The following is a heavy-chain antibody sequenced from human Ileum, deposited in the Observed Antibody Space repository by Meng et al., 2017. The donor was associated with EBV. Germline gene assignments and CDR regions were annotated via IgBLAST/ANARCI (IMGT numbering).Heavy chain of an antibody. CDR3: ARGRGYGDYGSLY. CDR1: GGSFSGYY. J-gene: IGHJ4*02. D-gene: IGHD4-17*01. V-gene: IGHV4-34*01. CDR2: INHSGST. Sequence: QVQLQQWGAGLLKPSATRTLTCAVYGGSFSGYYWSWIRQPPGKGLEWIGEINHSGSTNYNPSLKSRVTISVDTSKNQFSLKLSSVTAADTAVYYCARGRGYGDYGSLYWGQGTLVTVSS.